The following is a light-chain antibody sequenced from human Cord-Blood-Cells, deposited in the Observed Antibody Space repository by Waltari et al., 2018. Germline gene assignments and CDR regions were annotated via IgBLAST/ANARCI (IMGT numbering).Light chain of an antibody. J-gene: IGLJ2*01. CDR2: EGS. CDR1: SRDVGSYHP. V-gene: IGLV2-23*01. Sequence: QSALTQTASVTGSPGQSITISCTGPSRDVGSYHPVSWYQQHPGKAPKLMIYEGSKRPSGVSNRFSGSKSGNTASLTISGLQAEDEADYYCCSYAGSSTVVFGGGTKLTVL. CDR3: CSYAGSSTVV.